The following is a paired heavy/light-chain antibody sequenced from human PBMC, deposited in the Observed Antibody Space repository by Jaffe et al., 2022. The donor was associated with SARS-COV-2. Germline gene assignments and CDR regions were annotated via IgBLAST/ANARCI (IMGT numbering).Heavy chain of an antibody. CDR3: ARVADGSTDNSCYRWFDS. Sequence: EVQLVESGGGLVQPGGSLRLSCAASGFTFSSYWMSWVRQAPGKGLEWVATIKHDGSEKYSVESVTGRFTISRDNAENSLYLQMNSLRAEDTGVYYCARVADGSTDNSCYRWFDSWGQGTLVTASS. J-gene: IGHJ5*01. CDR1: GFTFSSYW. D-gene: IGHD2-15*01. CDR2: IKHDGSEK. V-gene: IGHV3-7*01.
Light chain of an antibody. CDR1: QSVLYNSNNKNY. CDR3: QQYYSTPFT. Sequence: DIVMTQSPDSLAVSLGERATINCKSSQSVLYNSNNKNYLAWYQQKPGQPPRLLIYWASTRESGVPDRFSGSGSGTDFSLSISSLQSEDVAVYYCQQYYSTPFTFGGGSKVEIK. V-gene: IGKV4-1*01. J-gene: IGKJ4*01. CDR2: WAS.